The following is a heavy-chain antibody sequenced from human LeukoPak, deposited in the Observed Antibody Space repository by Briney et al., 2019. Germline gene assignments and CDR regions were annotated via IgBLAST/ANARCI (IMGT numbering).Heavy chain of an antibody. Sequence: SETLSLTCTVSGGSISSYYWSWIRQPPGKGLEWLGYIYYTGSTNYNPSLKSRVTISIDTSKNQFSLKLSSVTAADTAVYYCARVRYYDDSGYYYDFDYWGQGTLVTVSS. D-gene: IGHD3-22*01. CDR1: GGSISSYY. J-gene: IGHJ4*02. CDR3: ARVRYYDDSGYYYDFDY. CDR2: IYYTGST. V-gene: IGHV4-59*12.